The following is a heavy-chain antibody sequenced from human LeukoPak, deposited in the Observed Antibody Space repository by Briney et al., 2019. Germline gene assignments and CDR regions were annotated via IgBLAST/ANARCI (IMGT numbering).Heavy chain of an antibody. V-gene: IGHV3-20*04. CDR2: INWKGGTT. CDR3: AKVGGELLPGNFDY. D-gene: IGHD1-26*01. Sequence: GGSLTLSCAASGFTFDDYGMSWVRRAPGQGLEWVSGINWKGGTTAYADSVKGRFTISRDNAKNSLYLQMNSLRAEDTAFYYCAKVGGELLPGNFDYWGQGILVTVSS. CDR1: GFTFDDYG. J-gene: IGHJ4*02.